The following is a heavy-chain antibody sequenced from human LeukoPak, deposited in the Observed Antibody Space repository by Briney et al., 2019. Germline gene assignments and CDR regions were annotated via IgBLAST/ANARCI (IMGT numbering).Heavy chain of an antibody. CDR3: AREDYGDPNYYYGMDV. CDR1: GFTFSHYA. J-gene: IGHJ6*02. Sequence: GGSLRLSCAASGFTFSHYAMHWVRQAPGKGLEWVALISNDGNFKLYADSVKGRFTISRDNSKNTLYLQMNSLRAEDTAVYYCAREDYGDPNYYYGMDVWGQGTTVTVSS. V-gene: IGHV3-30*03. CDR2: ISNDGNFK. D-gene: IGHD4-17*01.